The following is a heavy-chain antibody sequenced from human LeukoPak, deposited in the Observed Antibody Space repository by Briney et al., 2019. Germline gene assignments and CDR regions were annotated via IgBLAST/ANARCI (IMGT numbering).Heavy chain of an antibody. Sequence: PSETLSLTCTVSGGSISSYYWGWIRQPPGKGLEWIGSIYHSGSTYYNPSLKSRVTISVDTSKNQFSLKLSSVTAADTAVYYCAREGLGVGLDYWGQGTLVTVSS. CDR1: GGSISSYY. CDR2: IYHSGST. V-gene: IGHV4-38-2*02. D-gene: IGHD3-3*01. J-gene: IGHJ4*02. CDR3: AREGLGVGLDY.